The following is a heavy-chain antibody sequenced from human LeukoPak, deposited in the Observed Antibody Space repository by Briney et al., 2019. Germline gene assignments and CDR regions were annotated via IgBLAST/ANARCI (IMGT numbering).Heavy chain of an antibody. D-gene: IGHD2-15*01. V-gene: IGHV3-7*01. CDR2: IKEDGSEK. J-gene: IGHJ4*02. Sequence: GGSLRLSCAVSGFTFSNYWMTWARQAPGKGLEWVAHIKEDGSEKYYVDSVKGRFTISRDNAKNSLYLQMNSLRAEDTAIYYCARSQNWWLDYWGQGTLVTVSS. CDR3: ARSQNWWLDY. CDR1: GFTFSNYW.